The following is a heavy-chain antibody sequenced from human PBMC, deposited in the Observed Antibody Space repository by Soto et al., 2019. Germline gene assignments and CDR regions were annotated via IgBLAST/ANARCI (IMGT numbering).Heavy chain of an antibody. J-gene: IGHJ4*02. V-gene: IGHV3-23*01. CDR1: GFTFSTYA. CDR3: AKPLMGWFPNLHS. Sequence: EVQLLESGGGLVQRRGSLRLSCAASGFTFSTYAMNWVRQAPGKGLEWVSTISGNGADTYYADSVKGRFTISRDNSQKTLYLEMNSLRAEDMAVYYCAKPLMGWFPNLHSWDQGTLVTVSS. D-gene: IGHD3-3*01. CDR2: ISGNGADT.